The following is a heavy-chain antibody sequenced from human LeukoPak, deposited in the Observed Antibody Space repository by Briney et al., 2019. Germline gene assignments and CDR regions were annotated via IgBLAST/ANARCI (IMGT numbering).Heavy chain of an antibody. V-gene: IGHV3-48*01. D-gene: IGHD5-24*01. CDR2: INTDSTTI. CDR1: GFTFRTYS. CDR3: ARVRIRDSPEGIDDY. J-gene: IGHJ4*02. Sequence: GGSLRLSCAASGFTFRTYSMNWVRQAPGKGLEWVSYINTDSTTIHYADSVKGRFSISRDNAKNSLYLQMNSLRAEDTAVYYCARVRIRDSPEGIDDYWGQGTLVTVSS.